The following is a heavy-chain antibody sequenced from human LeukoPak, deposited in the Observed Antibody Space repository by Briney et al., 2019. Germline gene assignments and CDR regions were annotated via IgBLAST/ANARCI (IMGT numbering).Heavy chain of an antibody. V-gene: IGHV4-34*01. CDR2: INHSGST. D-gene: IGHD3-3*01. CDR1: GGSFSVYY. J-gene: IGHJ4*02. Sequence: SETLSLTCAVYGGSFSVYYWSWIRQPQGKGLEWIGEINHSGSTNYNPSLKSRVTISVDTSKNQFSLKLSSVTAADTAVYYCASAGITIFGAVTARQFDYWGQGTLVTVSS. CDR3: ASAGITIFGAVTARQFDY.